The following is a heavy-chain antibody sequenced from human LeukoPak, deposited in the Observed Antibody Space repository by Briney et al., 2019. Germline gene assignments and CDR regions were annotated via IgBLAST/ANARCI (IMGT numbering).Heavy chain of an antibody. CDR2: ISAYNGNT. V-gene: IGHV1-18*01. CDR1: GYTFTSYG. J-gene: IGHJ3*02. D-gene: IGHD5-24*01. CDR3: ARIRDGYNDAYDI. Sequence: ASVKVSCKASGYTFTSYGISWVRQAPVQGLEWMGWISAYNGNTNYAQKLQGRVTLTRDTSTSTVYMELSSLRSEDTAIYYCARIRDGYNDAYDIWGQGTVVTVPS.